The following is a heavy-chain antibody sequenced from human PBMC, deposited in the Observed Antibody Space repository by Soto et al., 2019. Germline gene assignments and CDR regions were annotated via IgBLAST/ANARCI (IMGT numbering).Heavy chain of an antibody. J-gene: IGHJ5*02. CDR2: INTANGDT. CDR1: GYTFTNYA. Sequence: QIQLVQSGAEMKKPGASVKVSCKASGYTFTNYAMDWVRQAPGQRLEWMGRINTANGDTIYSQNFQGRVTITRDTSASTVYLELSSLRFEDTAVYYCGRGQATFDPWGQGTLVTVSS. CDR3: GRGQATFDP. V-gene: IGHV1-3*04.